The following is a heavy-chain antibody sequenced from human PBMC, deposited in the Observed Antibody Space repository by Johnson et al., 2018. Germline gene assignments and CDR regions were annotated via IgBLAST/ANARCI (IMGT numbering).Heavy chain of an antibody. CDR2: ISYDGSNK. D-gene: IGHD6-13*01. V-gene: IGHV3-30*03. Sequence: QVQLVQSGGGVVQXGRSLRLXCAASGFSFSSYGMHWVRQAPGKGLEWVAVISYDGSNKYYADSVKGRFTITSDNSKNTLYLQLNSLRAEDTAAFYCARGPVRTSWYTYYYMDVWGKGTTVTVSS. CDR1: GFSFSSYG. J-gene: IGHJ6*03. CDR3: ARGPVRTSWYTYYYMDV.